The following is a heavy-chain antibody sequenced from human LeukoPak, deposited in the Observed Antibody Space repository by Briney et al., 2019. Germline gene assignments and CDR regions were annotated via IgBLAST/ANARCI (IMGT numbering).Heavy chain of an antibody. D-gene: IGHD4-23*01. V-gene: IGHV3-7*01. CDR3: AKDSLLTVVSPVAAS. J-gene: IGHJ5*02. CDR1: GFTFSTYW. Sequence: GGSLRLSCAASGFTFSTYWMSWVRQAPGKGLEWVANIKQDGSEKYYVDSVKGRFAISRDNAKNSLFLQMNTLRVEDTAAYYCAKDSLLTVVSPVAASWGQGILVTVSS. CDR2: IKQDGSEK.